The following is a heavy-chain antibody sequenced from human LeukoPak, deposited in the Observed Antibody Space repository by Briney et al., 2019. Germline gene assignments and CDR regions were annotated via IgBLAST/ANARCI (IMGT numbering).Heavy chain of an antibody. Sequence: PGGSLRLSCAASGFTFSNHGMNWVRQAPGKGLEWVSAISGSGGSTYYADSVKGRFTISRDTSKNTLYLQMSSLGTEDTAVYYCAKEQDGYNYWGQGTLVTVSS. CDR1: GFTFSNHG. CDR2: ISGSGGST. CDR3: AKEQDGYNY. J-gene: IGHJ4*02. V-gene: IGHV3-23*01. D-gene: IGHD5-24*01.